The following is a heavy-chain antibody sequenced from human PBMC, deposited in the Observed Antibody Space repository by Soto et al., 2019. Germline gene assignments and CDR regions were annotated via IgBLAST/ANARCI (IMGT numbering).Heavy chain of an antibody. CDR1: GGTFSSYA. D-gene: IGHD6-19*01. CDR2: IIPIFGTA. J-gene: IGHJ6*02. V-gene: IGHV1-69*13. CDR3: ASKVLSRMLSIAVAGTYYYYYGMDV. Sequence: SVKVSCKASGGTFSSYAISWVRQAPGQGLEWMGGIIPIFGTANYAQKFQGRVTITADESTSTAYMELSSLRSEDTAVYYCASKVLSRMLSIAVAGTYYYYYGMDVWGQGTTVTVSS.